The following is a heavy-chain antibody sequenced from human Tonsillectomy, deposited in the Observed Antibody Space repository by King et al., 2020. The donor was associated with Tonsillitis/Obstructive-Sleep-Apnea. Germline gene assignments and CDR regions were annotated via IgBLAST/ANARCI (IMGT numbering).Heavy chain of an antibody. Sequence: QVQLVQSGAEVKKPGASMKVSCKASGYSFTSYGISWVRQAPGQGLEWMGWISAYNGQTNYAQKFQGRVTMTTDTSTNTAYVELRSLRSDDTAVYYCARVGYDSSGYYDGFVYWGQGTLVTVSS. CDR2: ISAYNGQT. J-gene: IGHJ4*02. CDR1: GYSFTSYG. D-gene: IGHD3-22*01. V-gene: IGHV1-18*01. CDR3: ARVGYDSSGYYDGFVY.